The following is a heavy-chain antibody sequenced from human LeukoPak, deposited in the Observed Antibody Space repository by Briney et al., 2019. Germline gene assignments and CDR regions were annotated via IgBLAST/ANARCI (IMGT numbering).Heavy chain of an antibody. J-gene: IGHJ4*02. D-gene: IGHD5-24*01. CDR2: ISGSAGTT. V-gene: IGHV3-23*01. CDR1: GCSFSTYV. CDR3: AKDQTVGDGHIDFEY. Sequence: GGSLRLSCAASGCSFSTYVMSWVRQAPGKGLEWVSGISGSAGTTYYADSVKGRFTISRDNSKNTLYLQMNSLRAEDTAVYYCAKDQTVGDGHIDFEYWGQGTLVTVSS.